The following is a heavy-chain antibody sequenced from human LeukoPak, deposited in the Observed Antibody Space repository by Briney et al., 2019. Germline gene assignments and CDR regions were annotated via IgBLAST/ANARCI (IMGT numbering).Heavy chain of an antibody. V-gene: IGHV4-38-2*02. Sequence: SETLSLTCTVSGYSISSGYYWGWIRQPPGKGLEWIGSIYHSGSTYYNPSLKSRVTISVDKSKNQFSLKLSSVTAADTAVYYCARGVLRYFDWLPLGPFDYWGQGTLVTVSS. CDR2: IYHSGST. J-gene: IGHJ4*02. CDR3: ARGVLRYFDWLPLGPFDY. D-gene: IGHD3-9*01. CDR1: GYSISSGYY.